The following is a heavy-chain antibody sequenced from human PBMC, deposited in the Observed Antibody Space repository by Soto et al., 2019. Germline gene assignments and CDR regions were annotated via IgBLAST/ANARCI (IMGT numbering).Heavy chain of an antibody. CDR2: IFYSGST. CDR3: VSYGSGTYYSGYSFDF. CDR1: GGSISSSSYY. V-gene: IGHV4-39*07. J-gene: IGHJ4*02. D-gene: IGHD3-10*01. Sequence: PSETLSLTCSVSGGSISSSSYYWGWIRQPPGKGLAWIGNIFYSGSTYYNPSLKSRVTISVDTSKNQFSLELSSVTAADTALYYCVSYGSGTYYSGYSFDFSSQGSLVTVSS.